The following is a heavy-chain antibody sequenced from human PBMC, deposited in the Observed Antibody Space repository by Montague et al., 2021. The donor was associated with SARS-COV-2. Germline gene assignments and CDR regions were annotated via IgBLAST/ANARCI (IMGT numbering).Heavy chain of an antibody. CDR3: ARGSGWMGNAFDI. J-gene: IGHJ3*02. CDR2: IYYSGST. D-gene: IGHD6-19*01. CDR1: GASISRYY. V-gene: IGHV4-59*01. Sequence: SETLSLTCTVSGASISRYYWSWIRQPPGKGLEWIGYIYYSGSTNYNPSLKSRVTISVDTSKNQFSLKLSSVTAADTAVYYCARGSGWMGNAFDIWGQGTMVTVSS.